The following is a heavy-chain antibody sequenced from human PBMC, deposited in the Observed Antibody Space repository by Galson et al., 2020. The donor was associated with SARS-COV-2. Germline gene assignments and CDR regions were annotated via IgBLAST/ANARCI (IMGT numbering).Heavy chain of an antibody. V-gene: IGHV3-66*01. Sequence: TGGSLRLSCAASGFTVSSNYMSWVRQAPGKGLEWVSVIYSGGSTYYADSVKGRFTISRDNSKNTLYLQMNSLRAEETAVYYCARGYCTNGVCYADAFDIWGQGTMVTVSS. CDR1: GFTVSSNY. CDR3: ARGYCTNGVCYADAFDI. D-gene: IGHD2-8*01. J-gene: IGHJ3*02. CDR2: IYSGGST.